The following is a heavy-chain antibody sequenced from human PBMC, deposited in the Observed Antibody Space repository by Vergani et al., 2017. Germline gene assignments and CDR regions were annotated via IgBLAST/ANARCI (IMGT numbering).Heavy chain of an antibody. CDR1: GGTFSSYA. J-gene: IGHJ6*03. V-gene: IGHV1-69*01. CDR3: ASNKLERRTGAGYYYYMDV. D-gene: IGHD1-1*01. CDR2: IIPIFGTT. Sequence: QVQLVQSGAEVKKPGSSVKVSCKASGGTFSSYAISWVRQVPGQGLEWMGGIIPIFGTTNYAQKFQGRVTITADESTRTAYMELSSLRSEDTAVYYCASNKLERRTGAGYYYYMDVWGKGTTVTVSS.